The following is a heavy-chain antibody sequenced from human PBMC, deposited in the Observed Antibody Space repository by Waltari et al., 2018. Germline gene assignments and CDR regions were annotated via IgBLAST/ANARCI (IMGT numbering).Heavy chain of an antibody. CDR2: INHSGGT. CDR3: ARDVGGYTIFGVVSSRDAFDI. Sequence: QVQLQQWGAGLLKPSETLSLTCAVYGGSFSGYYWRWIRQPPGKGLEWIGEINHSGGTNYNPSLKRRGTISVYPCKNQFSLKRSSVTAADTAVDYCARDVGGYTIFGVVSSRDAFDIWGQGTMVTVSS. D-gene: IGHD3-3*01. CDR1: GGSFSGYY. V-gene: IGHV4-34*01. J-gene: IGHJ3*02.